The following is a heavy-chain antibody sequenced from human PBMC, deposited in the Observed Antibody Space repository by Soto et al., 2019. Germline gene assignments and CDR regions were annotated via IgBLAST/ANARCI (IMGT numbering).Heavy chain of an antibody. V-gene: IGHV1-18*01. CDR3: VRDRPNSNLDF. D-gene: IGHD2-8*01. CDR1: GYSVLSYG. CDR2: INTETGNT. J-gene: IGHJ4*02. Sequence: QVQLVQSGAEVKKPGASVKVSCTASGYSVLSYGFSWVRQAPGQGLEWMGYINTETGNTFYAQRLQGRVTMSTNTSTNTAYMELRMLASDDTAVYFCVRDRPNSNLDFWCQGTLITISS.